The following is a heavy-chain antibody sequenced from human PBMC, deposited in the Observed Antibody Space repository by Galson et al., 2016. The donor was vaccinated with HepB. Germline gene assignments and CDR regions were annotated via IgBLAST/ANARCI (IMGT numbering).Heavy chain of an antibody. Sequence: SVKVSCKASGGTFNSFAISWVRQAPGQGLEWMGGIIPIFGTATYAQKFQGRVTIIADESSRTDYMEVSSLRPEDTAVYYCAAGSSGWLDGFAFDIWGQGTMVTVSS. CDR2: IIPIFGTA. J-gene: IGHJ3*02. CDR3: AAGSSGWLDGFAFDI. D-gene: IGHD6-19*01. V-gene: IGHV1-69*13. CDR1: GGTFNSFA.